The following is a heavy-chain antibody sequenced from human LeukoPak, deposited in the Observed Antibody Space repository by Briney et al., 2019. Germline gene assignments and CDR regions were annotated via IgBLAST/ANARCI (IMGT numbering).Heavy chain of an antibody. CDR3: ARVDSGSACAS. CDR1: GFTLSSYS. CDR2: VSRNGRNT. V-gene: IGHV3-64*01. D-gene: IGHD6-19*01. Sequence: GSLRLSCAASGFTLSSYSMHWVRQAPGKGLEFVSAVSRNGRNTYYANSVKGRFTISRDISKNTLYLQMGSLRPEDMAVYYCARVDSGSACASWGQGILVTVSS. J-gene: IGHJ1*01.